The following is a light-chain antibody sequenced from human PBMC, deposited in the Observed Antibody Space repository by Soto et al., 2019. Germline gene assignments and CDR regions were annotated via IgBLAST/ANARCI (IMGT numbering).Light chain of an antibody. J-gene: IGLJ1*01. CDR1: SSDVGGYDY. V-gene: IGLV2-14*01. CDR3: NSYTSSSTDV. Sequence: QSALTQPASVSGSPGQSITISCIGTSSDVGGYDYVSWYQQHPGKAPKLMLFEVNTRPSGVSNRFSGSKSGNTASLTISGLQAEDEADYYCNSYTSSSTDVFGTGTKVTVL. CDR2: EVN.